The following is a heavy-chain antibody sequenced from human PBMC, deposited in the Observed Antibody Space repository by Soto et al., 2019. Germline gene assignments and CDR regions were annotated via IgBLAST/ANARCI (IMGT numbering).Heavy chain of an antibody. V-gene: IGHV3-30*18. CDR2: ISYDGSNK. J-gene: IGHJ3*02. CDR1: GFTFSSYG. Sequence: QVQLVESGGGVVQPGRSLRLSCAASGFTFSSYGMHWVRQAPGKGLEWVAVISYDGSNKYYADSVKGRFTISRDNSKNTLYLQMNSLRAEDTAVYYCANDLGHGGRGAFEIWGQGTMVTVSS. D-gene: IGHD7-27*01. CDR3: ANDLGHGGRGAFEI.